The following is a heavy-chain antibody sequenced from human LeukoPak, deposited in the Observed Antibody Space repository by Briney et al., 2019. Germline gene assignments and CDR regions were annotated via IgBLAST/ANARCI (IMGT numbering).Heavy chain of an antibody. Sequence: PSETLSLTCAVYGGSFSGYYWSWIRQPPGKGLEWIGEINHSGSTNYNPSLKSRVTISVDTSKNQFSLKLSSLTAADTAVYYCARGAARPFHGMDVWGQGTTVTVSS. D-gene: IGHD6-6*01. CDR2: INHSGST. J-gene: IGHJ6*02. CDR1: GGSFSGYY. V-gene: IGHV4-34*01. CDR3: ARGAARPFHGMDV.